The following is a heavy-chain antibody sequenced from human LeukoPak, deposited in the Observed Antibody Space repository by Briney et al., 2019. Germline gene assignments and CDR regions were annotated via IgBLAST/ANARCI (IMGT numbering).Heavy chain of an antibody. Sequence: PSETLSLTCTVSGGSISSSSYYWGWIRQPPGKGLEWIGSIYYSGSTYYNPSLKSRVTISVDTSKNQFSLKLSSVTAADTAVYYCARGLYGVTMVRGVHKRDYYYYYGMDVWGQGTTVTVSS. CDR1: GGSISSSSYY. D-gene: IGHD3-10*01. J-gene: IGHJ6*02. CDR2: IYYSGST. CDR3: ARGLYGVTMVRGVHKRDYYYYYGMDV. V-gene: IGHV4-39*07.